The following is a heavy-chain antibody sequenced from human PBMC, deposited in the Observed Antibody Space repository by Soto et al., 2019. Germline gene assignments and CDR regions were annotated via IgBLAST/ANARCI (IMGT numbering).Heavy chain of an antibody. Sequence: ASVKVSCKASGYIFTNYHLHWVRQAPGQGLEWVGIINPSGDITNYEQKFQGRVTMTTDTSTSTVYMELSSLRSEDTAVYYCARGPQQWLVLEYFDYWGQGTLVTVSS. CDR2: INPSGDIT. D-gene: IGHD6-19*01. J-gene: IGHJ4*02. V-gene: IGHV1-46*01. CDR3: ARGPQQWLVLEYFDY. CDR1: GYIFTNYH.